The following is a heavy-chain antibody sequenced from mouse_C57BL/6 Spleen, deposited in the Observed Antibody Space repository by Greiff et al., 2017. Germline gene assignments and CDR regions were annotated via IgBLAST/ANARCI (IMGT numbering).Heavy chain of an antibody. V-gene: IGHV1-81*01. CDR1: GYTFTSYG. D-gene: IGHD1-1*01. CDR2: IYPRSGNT. Sequence: QVQLKQSGAELARPGASVKLSCKASGYTFTSYGISWVKQRTGQGLEWIGEIYPRSGNTYYNEKFKGKATLTADKSSSTAYMELRSLTSEDSAVYFCARRYITTVVAHFDYWGQGTTLTVSS. CDR3: ARRYITTVVAHFDY. J-gene: IGHJ2*01.